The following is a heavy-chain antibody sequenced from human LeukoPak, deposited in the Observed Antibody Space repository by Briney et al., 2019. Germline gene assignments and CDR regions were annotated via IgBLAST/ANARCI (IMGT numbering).Heavy chain of an antibody. V-gene: IGHV1-8*03. D-gene: IGHD6-19*01. CDR3: ARDHASGWIQPSRYYYYYMDV. CDR1: DYTFSSYG. J-gene: IGHJ6*03. Sequence: GASVTVSCKASDYTFSSYGINWVRQATGQGLEWMGWMNPNSGNTGYAQKFQGRVTITRNTSISTAYMELSSLRSEDTAVYYCARDHASGWIQPSRYYYYYMDVWGKGTTVTVSS. CDR2: MNPNSGNT.